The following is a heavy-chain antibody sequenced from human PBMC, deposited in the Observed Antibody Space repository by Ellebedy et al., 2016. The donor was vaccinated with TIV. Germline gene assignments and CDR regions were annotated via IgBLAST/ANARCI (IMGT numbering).Heavy chain of an antibody. CDR1: GYTFTSFG. V-gene: IGHV1-18*04. Sequence: ASVKVSCKASGYTFTSFGITWVRQAPGQGLEWMGWIRAFNGDTNYVQKLQGRVTMTSDTSTSTAYMELRSLRSDDTAVYYCARVIGLRDCSGDICSPPPPLDHWGQGALVTVSS. D-gene: IGHD2-15*01. CDR3: ARVIGLRDCSGDICSPPPPLDH. J-gene: IGHJ4*02. CDR2: IRAFNGDT.